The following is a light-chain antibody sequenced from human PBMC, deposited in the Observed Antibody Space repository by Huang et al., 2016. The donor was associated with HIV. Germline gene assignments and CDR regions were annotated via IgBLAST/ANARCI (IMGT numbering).Light chain of an antibody. V-gene: IGKV3-11*01. CDR3: QQRGAWPLT. Sequence: DIVLTQSPATLSLSPGQRATLSCRASQNINNYLVGDQQKPGKAPRLLIYDSFNRVTGIPARFSGSGSGTDFTLTINTLEPEDFAVYYCQQRGAWPLTFGGGTKVEIK. CDR1: QNINNY. J-gene: IGKJ4*01. CDR2: DSF.